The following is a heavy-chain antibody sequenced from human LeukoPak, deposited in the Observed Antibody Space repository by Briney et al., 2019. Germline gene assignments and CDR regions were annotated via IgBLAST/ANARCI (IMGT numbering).Heavy chain of an antibody. Sequence: SETLSLTCTVSGGSIISSSYYWGWIRQPPGKGLEWIGSIYYSGSTYYNPSLKSRVTISVDTSKNQFSLKLSSVTAADTAVYYCARHGSPYYYYMDVWGKGTTVTVSS. CDR3: ARHGSPYYYYMDV. CDR2: IYYSGST. V-gene: IGHV4-39*01. CDR1: GGSIISSSYY. J-gene: IGHJ6*03.